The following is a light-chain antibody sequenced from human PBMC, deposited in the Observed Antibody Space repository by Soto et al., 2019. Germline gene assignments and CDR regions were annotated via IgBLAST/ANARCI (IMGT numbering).Light chain of an antibody. V-gene: IGKV1-5*01. CDR3: QQYNSHSQT. Sequence: DIQMTQSPSTVSASVGDRVTITCRASQSISMRLAWYQQRPGKAPKVLIYDASNLQSGVPSRFSGSGSGTQFILTISRLQPDDFATYYCQQYNSHSQTFGQGTKVEI. CDR1: QSISMR. CDR2: DAS. J-gene: IGKJ1*01.